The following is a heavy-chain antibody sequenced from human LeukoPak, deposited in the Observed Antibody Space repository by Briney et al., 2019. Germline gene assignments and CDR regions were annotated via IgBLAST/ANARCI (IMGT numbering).Heavy chain of an antibody. CDR1: GDSISSSSYY. J-gene: IGHJ4*02. V-gene: IGHV4-39*07. Sequence: QSSETLSLTCTVSGDSISSSSYYWGWIRQPPGRGLEWIGSISYSGSAYYNPSLESRLTTSVDTSKNQFSLKVSSVTAADTAVYYCASVRQQYFDYWGQGTLGTVSS. D-gene: IGHD3-10*02. CDR3: ASVRQQYFDY. CDR2: ISYSGSA.